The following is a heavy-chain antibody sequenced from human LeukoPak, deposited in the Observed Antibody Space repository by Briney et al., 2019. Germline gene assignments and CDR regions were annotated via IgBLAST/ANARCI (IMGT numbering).Heavy chain of an antibody. CDR2: ISWNSGSI. J-gene: IGHJ4*02. CDR1: GFTFADYA. D-gene: IGHD5-12*01. CDR3: ARDWSGYDLGAFDY. V-gene: IGHV3-9*01. Sequence: GGSLRLTCAATGFTFADYAMHLVRQAPGKGLEWVSGISWNSGSIGYADSVKGRFTISRDNTKNSLYLQMNSLRAEDTAVYYRARDWSGYDLGAFDYWGQGTLVTVSS.